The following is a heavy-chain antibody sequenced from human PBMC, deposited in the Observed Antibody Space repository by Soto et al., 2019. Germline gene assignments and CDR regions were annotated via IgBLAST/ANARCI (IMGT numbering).Heavy chain of an antibody. CDR2: ISSSSSYV. CDR1: GFTFSSYS. D-gene: IGHD1-1*01. J-gene: IGHJ5*02. Sequence: EVQLVESGGGLVQPGGSLRLSCAASGFTFSSYSMNWVRQAPGKGLEWVSSISSSSSYVYYADSVKGRFTISRDNAKTSLYLQMNSLRAEDTAVYYCARELERRGGWFDPWGQGTLVTVSS. CDR3: ARELERRGGWFDP. V-gene: IGHV3-21*01.